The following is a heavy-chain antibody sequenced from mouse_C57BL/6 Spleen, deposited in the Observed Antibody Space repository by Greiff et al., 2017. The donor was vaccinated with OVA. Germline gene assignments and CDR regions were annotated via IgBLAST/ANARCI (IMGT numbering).Heavy chain of an antibody. D-gene: IGHD2-5*01. CDR1: GYTFTDYY. V-gene: IGHV1-76*01. J-gene: IGHJ2*01. CDR2: IYPGSGNT. CDR3: ARSPYSSEDYYFDY. Sequence: QVQLQQSGAELVRPGASVKLSCKASGYTFTDYYINWVTQRPGQGLAWIARIYPGSGNTYYNEKFKGKATLTAEKSSSTAYMQLSSLTSDDAAVYFCARSPYSSEDYYFDYWGQGTTLTVSS.